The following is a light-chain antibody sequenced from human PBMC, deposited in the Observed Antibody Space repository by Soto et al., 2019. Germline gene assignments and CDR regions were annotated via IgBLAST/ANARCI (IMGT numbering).Light chain of an antibody. CDR1: QSVSSSY. CDR2: GAS. CDR3: QQYGSSPTWT. Sequence: EIVLTQSPGTLYLSPGERATLSCRASQSVSSSYLAWYQQKPGQAPRLLIYGASSRATGIPDRFSGSGSGTDFTLTISRLEPEDSAVYYCQQYGSSPTWTFGQGTKVDI. V-gene: IGKV3-20*01. J-gene: IGKJ1*01.